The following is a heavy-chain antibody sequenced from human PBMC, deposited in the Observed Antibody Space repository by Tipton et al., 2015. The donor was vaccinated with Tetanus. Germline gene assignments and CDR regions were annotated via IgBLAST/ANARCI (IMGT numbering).Heavy chain of an antibody. J-gene: IGHJ4*02. CDR2: LKHDATEE. Sequence: SLRLSCEASGFTFSTYPFHWVRQAPGKGLELVASLKHDATEEYYVDSVKGRFAISRDNARNLLFLQMNGLRVEDTAVYYCARDVTGTASGRRWGQGTLVTVSS. CDR3: ARDVTGTASGRR. CDR1: GFTFSTYP. D-gene: IGHD1-14*01. V-gene: IGHV3-7*01.